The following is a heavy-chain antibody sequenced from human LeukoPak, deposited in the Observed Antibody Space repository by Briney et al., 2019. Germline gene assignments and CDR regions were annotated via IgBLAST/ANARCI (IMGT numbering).Heavy chain of an antibody. D-gene: IGHD3-10*02. V-gene: IGHV3-48*03. CDR3: AELGITMIGGV. J-gene: IGHJ6*04. CDR2: ISSSGSTI. Sequence: GGSLRLSCAASGFTFDDYGMNWVRQAPGKGLEWVSYISSSGSTIYYADSVKGRFTISRNNAKNSLYLQMNSLRAEDTAVYYCAELGITMIGGVWGKGTTVTISS. CDR1: GFTFDDYG.